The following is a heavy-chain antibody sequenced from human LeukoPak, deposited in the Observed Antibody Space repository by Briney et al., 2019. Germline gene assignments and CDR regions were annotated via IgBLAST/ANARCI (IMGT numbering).Heavy chain of an antibody. Sequence: PSETLSLICTVSGGSITNYYWSWIRQPAGKGPEWIGRIYISGNTNYNPSLKSRVTMSVDTSKNQFSLELSSVTAADTAVYYCARDHCSGGSCYFPLDYWGQGTLVTISS. CDR2: IYISGNT. CDR1: GGSITNYY. CDR3: ARDHCSGGSCYFPLDY. V-gene: IGHV4-4*07. J-gene: IGHJ4*02. D-gene: IGHD2-15*01.